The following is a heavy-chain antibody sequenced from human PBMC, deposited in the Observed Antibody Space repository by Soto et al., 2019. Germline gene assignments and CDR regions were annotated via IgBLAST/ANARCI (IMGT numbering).Heavy chain of an antibody. CDR2: IIPIFGTA. D-gene: IGHD3-22*01. V-gene: IGHV1-69*13. CDR1: GGTFSSYA. CDR3: ARPNSSGSLYFDY. Sequence: SVKVSCKASGGTFSSYAISWVRQAPGQGLEWMGGIIPIFGTANYAQKFQGRVTITADESTSTAYMELSSLRSEDTAVYYCARPNSSGSLYFDYWCQGTLVTVSS. J-gene: IGHJ4*02.